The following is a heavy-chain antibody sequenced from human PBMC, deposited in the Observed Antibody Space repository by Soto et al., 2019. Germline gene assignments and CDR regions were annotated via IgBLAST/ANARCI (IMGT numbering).Heavy chain of an antibody. D-gene: IGHD4-17*01. J-gene: IGHJ6*02. CDR1: GFTFRDYG. CDR3: ARGGVYGTDHLYRGMDV. V-gene: IGHV3-23*01. Sequence: EEQLLASGGGLVQPGGSLTLSCAASGFTFRDYGMSWIRQTPEKGLEWVSSINLFDGRTYYTDSVKGRFTISKDDSKGTVSLQLNSLSVGDAAIYYCARGGVYGTDHLYRGMDVWGQGRPVTVS. CDR2: INLFDGRT.